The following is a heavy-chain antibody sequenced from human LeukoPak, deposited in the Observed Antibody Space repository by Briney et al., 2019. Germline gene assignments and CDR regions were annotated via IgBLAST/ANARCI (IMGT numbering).Heavy chain of an antibody. V-gene: IGHV1-2*02. CDR2: INPNSGGT. D-gene: IGHD1-26*01. CDR3: AIPLKSGNYGRFDP. Sequence: ASVKVSCKASGYTFTGYYMHWVRQAPGQGLEWMGWINPNSGGTNYAQKFQGRVTMTRDTSTNTAYMELSSLTSDDTAVYYCAIPLKSGNYGRFDPWGQGTLVTVSS. CDR1: GYTFTGYY. J-gene: IGHJ5*02.